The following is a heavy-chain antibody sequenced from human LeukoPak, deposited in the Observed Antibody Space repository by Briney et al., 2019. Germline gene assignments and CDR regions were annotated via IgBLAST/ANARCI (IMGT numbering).Heavy chain of an antibody. CDR3: VKVQSMLRGFDI. V-gene: IGHV3-64D*06. CDR2: ISSNGGST. CDR1: GFTFSTYA. Sequence: GGSLRLSCSASGFTFSTYALHWARQAPGKGLEYVSAISSNGGSTYYADSVKGRFTISRDNSKNTLYLQMSSLRAEDTAVYYCVKVQSMLRGFDIWGQGTMVTVSS. D-gene: IGHD3-10*01. J-gene: IGHJ3*02.